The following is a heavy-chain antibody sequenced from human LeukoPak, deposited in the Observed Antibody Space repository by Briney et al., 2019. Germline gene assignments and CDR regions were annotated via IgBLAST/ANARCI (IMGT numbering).Heavy chain of an antibody. J-gene: IGHJ6*02. CDR1: GYTFTGYY. CDR3: ATAILKYFDWLYSGYGMDV. CDR2: INPNSGGT. D-gene: IGHD3-9*01. Sequence: ASVKVSCKASGYTFTGYYMHWVRQAPGQGLEWMGWINPNSGGTNYAQKFQGRVTMTRDTSISTAYMELSRLRSDDTAVYYCATAILKYFDWLYSGYGMDVWGRGTTVTVSS. V-gene: IGHV1-2*02.